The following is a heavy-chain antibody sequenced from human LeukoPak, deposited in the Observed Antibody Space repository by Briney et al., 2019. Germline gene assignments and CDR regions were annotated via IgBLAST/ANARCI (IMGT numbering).Heavy chain of an antibody. Sequence: SETLSLTCTVSGYSISSGYYWGWIRQPPGKGLEWIGSIYHSGSTYYNPSLKSRVTISVDTSKNQFSLKLSSVTAADTAVYYCASKSAYSSGWSPEFDYWGQGTLVTVSS. CDR1: GYSISSGYY. D-gene: IGHD6-19*01. CDR2: IYHSGST. CDR3: ASKSAYSSGWSPEFDY. V-gene: IGHV4-38-2*02. J-gene: IGHJ4*02.